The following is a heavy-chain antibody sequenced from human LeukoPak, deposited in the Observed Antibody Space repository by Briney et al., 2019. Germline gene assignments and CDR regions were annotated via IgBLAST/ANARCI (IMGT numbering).Heavy chain of an antibody. CDR2: ISGSSGRT. V-gene: IGHV3-23*01. CDR3: AKGSLDYYYGMDV. CDR1: GFTFSSYA. J-gene: IGHJ6*02. Sequence: PGGSLRLSCAASGFTFSSYAMSWVRQAPGKGLEWVSAISGSSGRTYYADSVKGRFTISRDNSKNTLYLQMNSLRAEDMAVYYCAKGSLDYYYGMDVWGLGTTVTVSS.